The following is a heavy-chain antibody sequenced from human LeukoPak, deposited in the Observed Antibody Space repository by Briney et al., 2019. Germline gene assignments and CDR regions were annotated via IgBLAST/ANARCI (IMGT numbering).Heavy chain of an antibody. D-gene: IGHD3-16*02. J-gene: IGHJ4*02. CDR3: ALMMTFGGVFVGDY. CDR1: GGTFSSYA. V-gene: IGHV1-69*01. Sequence: SVKVSCKASGGTFSSYAISWVRQAPGQGLEWMGGIIPIFGTANYAQKFQGRVTITAGESTSTAYMELSSLRSEDTAVYYCALMMTFGGVFVGDYWGQGTLVTVSS. CDR2: IIPIFGTA.